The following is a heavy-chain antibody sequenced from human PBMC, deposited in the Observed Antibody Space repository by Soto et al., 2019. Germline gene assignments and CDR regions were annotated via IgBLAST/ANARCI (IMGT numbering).Heavy chain of an antibody. D-gene: IGHD5-18*01. CDR3: AKAPNKQRYTAMVPGAYYYGMDV. J-gene: IGHJ6*02. Sequence: GGSLRLSCAASGFTFSSYAMSWVRQAPGKGLEWVSAISGSGGSTYYADSVKGRFTISRDNSKNTLYLQMNSLRAEDTAVYYRAKAPNKQRYTAMVPGAYYYGMDVWGQGTTVTVSS. CDR2: ISGSGGST. V-gene: IGHV3-23*01. CDR1: GFTFSSYA.